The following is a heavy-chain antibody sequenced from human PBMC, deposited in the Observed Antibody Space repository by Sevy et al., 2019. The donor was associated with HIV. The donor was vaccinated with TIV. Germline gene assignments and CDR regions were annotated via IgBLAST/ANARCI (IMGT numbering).Heavy chain of an antibody. V-gene: IGHV3-23*01. Sequence: GESLKISCAASGFRFSSYAMSWVRQAPGKGLEWVSTISGSGGSTNYADSVKGRFTISRDNSKNTLYLQMNSLRAEDTAVYYCAKGGATTAAWYFDLWGRGTLVTVSS. CDR1: GFRFSSYA. J-gene: IGHJ2*01. CDR2: ISGSGGST. CDR3: AKGGATTAAWYFDL. D-gene: IGHD6-13*01.